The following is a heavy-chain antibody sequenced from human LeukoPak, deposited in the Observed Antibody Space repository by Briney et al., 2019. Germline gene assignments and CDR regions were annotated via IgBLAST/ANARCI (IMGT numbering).Heavy chain of an antibody. CDR1: GGSISSGGYY. D-gene: IGHD5-18*01. Sequence: SETLSLTCTVSGGSISSGGYYWSWIRQHPGKGLEWIGYIYYSGSTYYNPSLKSRVTISVDTSKNQFSLKLSSVTAADTAVYYCATTGPERETAMVTYGAFDIWGQGTMVTVSS. V-gene: IGHV4-31*03. CDR3: ATTGPERETAMVTYGAFDI. J-gene: IGHJ3*02. CDR2: IYYSGST.